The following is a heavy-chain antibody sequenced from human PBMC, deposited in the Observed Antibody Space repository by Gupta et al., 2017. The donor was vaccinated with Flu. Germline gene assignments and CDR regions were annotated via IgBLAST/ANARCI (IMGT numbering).Heavy chain of an antibody. CDR1: GFTFSSYA. CDR2: ISGSGGST. D-gene: IGHD2-2*01. CDR3: AKIVGYCSSTTCLVKGWYYFDY. J-gene: IGHJ4*02. V-gene: IGHV3-23*01. Sequence: EVQLLESGGGLVQPGGSLRLSCAASGFTFSSYAMSWVRQAPGKGLEWVSGISGSGGSTYYADSVKGRFTISRDNSKNTLYLQMNSLRAEDTAKYYCAKIVGYCSSTTCLVKGWYYFDYWGQGTLVTVSS.